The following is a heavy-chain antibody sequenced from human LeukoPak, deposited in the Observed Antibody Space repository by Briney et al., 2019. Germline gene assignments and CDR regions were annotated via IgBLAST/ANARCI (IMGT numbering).Heavy chain of an antibody. V-gene: IGHV3-23*01. CDR2: ISGSGGST. Sequence: GGSLRLSCAASGFTFSSYAMSWVRQAPGKGLEWVSAISGSGGSTYYADSVKGRFTISRDNSKNTLYLQMNSLRAEDTVVYYCAKVGRLYSSGPNWFDPWGQGTLVTVSS. CDR1: GFTFSSYA. D-gene: IGHD6-19*01. CDR3: AKVGRLYSSGPNWFDP. J-gene: IGHJ5*02.